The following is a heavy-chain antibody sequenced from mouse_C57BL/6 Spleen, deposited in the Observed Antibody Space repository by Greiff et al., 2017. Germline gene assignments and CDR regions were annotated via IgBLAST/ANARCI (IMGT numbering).Heavy chain of an antibody. D-gene: IGHD3-2*02. J-gene: IGHJ4*01. V-gene: IGHV1-82*01. CDR3: APQGTMDY. Sequence: VQLRQSGPELVKPGASVKISCKASGYAFSSSWMNWVKQRPGKGLEWIGRIYPGDGDTNYNGKFKGKATLTADKSSSTAYMQLSSLTSEDSAVYFCAPQGTMDYWGQGTSVTVSS. CDR1: GYAFSSSW. CDR2: IYPGDGDT.